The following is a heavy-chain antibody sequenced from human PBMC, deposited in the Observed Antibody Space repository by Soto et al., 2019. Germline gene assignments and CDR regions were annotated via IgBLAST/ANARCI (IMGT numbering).Heavy chain of an antibody. V-gene: IGHV4-34*01. D-gene: IGHD3-3*01. CDR2: INHSGST. CDR1: GGSFSGYY. CDR3: ARGPYTIFGVVRRGAFDI. Sequence: QVQLQQWGAGLLKPSETLSLTCAVYGGSFSGYYWSWIRQPPGKGLEWIGEINHSGSTNHNPSLKSRVTISVDTSKNQFSLKLSSVTAADTAVYYCARGPYTIFGVVRRGAFDIWGQGTMVTVSS. J-gene: IGHJ3*02.